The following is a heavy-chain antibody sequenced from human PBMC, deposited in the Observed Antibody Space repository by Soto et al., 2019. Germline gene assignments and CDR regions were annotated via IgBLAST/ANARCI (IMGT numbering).Heavy chain of an antibody. CDR3: ARSQYYYDSSCPPDY. V-gene: IGHV4-39*01. D-gene: IGHD3-22*01. Sequence: SETLSLTCTVSGGSITSGGHYWGWIRQYPGKGLEWIGSIYYSGSTYYNPSLKSRVTISVDTSKNQFSLKLSSVTAADTAVYYCARSQYYYDSSCPPDYWGQGTLVTVSS. CDR2: IYYSGST. J-gene: IGHJ4*02. CDR1: GGSITSGGHY.